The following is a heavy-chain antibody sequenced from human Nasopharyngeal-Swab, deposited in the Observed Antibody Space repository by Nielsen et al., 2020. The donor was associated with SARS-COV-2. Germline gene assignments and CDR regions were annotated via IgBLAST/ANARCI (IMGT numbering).Heavy chain of an antibody. CDR1: GFTFSSYG. D-gene: IGHD3-16*02. CDR2: ISYDGSNK. V-gene: IGHV3-30*03. CDR3: ASAAGGLWYDYVWGSYRPAEYFQH. Sequence: GESLKISCAASGFTFSSYGMHWVRQAPGKGLEWVAVISYDGSNKYYADSVKGRFTISRDNSKNTLYLQMNSLRAEDTAVYYCASAAGGLWYDYVWGSYRPAEYFQHWGQGTLVTVSS. J-gene: IGHJ1*01.